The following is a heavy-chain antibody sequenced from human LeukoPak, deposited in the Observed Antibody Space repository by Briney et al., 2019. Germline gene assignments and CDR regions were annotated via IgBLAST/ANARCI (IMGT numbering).Heavy chain of an antibody. Sequence: GGSLRLSCTTSGFTFDDYAMSWVRQAPGKGLEWVSSIDGTSYYIYYADSLKGRFSISRDNAENSLYLQMNSLRAEDTAVYYCARFNHETSGDYAFDIWGQGTMVTVSS. J-gene: IGHJ3*02. CDR2: IDGTSYYI. CDR3: ARFNHETSGDYAFDI. D-gene: IGHD1-14*01. V-gene: IGHV3-21*01. CDR1: GFTFDDYA.